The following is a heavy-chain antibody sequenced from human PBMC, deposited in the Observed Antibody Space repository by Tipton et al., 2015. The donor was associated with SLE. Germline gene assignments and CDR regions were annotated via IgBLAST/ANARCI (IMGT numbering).Heavy chain of an antibody. Sequence: LRLSCTVSGDSVRGSYWSWIRQPPGMGLEWIGFVYYGGSTNMGTTNYNPSLESRLDISVDTSGRLFFLRLSSMTAADTAVYYCARDGPTWGYYYYMDVWGKGTTVTVSS. CDR2: VYYGGST. D-gene: IGHD7-27*01. J-gene: IGHJ6*03. CDR1: GDSVRGSY. CDR3: ARDGPTWGYYYYMDV. V-gene: IGHV4-59*02.